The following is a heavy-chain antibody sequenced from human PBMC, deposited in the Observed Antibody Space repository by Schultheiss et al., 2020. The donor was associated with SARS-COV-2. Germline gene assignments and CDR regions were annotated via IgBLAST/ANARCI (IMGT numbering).Heavy chain of an antibody. V-gene: IGHV4-59*12. CDR3: AREPDSILTGYFSGSYYYGMDV. Sequence: SETLSLTCTVSGGSISSYYWSWIRQHPGKGLEWIGYIYYSGSTYYNPSLKSRVTISVDTSKNQFSLKLSSVTAADTAVYYCAREPDSILTGYFSGSYYYGMDVWGQGTTVTVSS. CDR2: IYYSGST. D-gene: IGHD3-9*01. CDR1: GGSISSYY. J-gene: IGHJ6*02.